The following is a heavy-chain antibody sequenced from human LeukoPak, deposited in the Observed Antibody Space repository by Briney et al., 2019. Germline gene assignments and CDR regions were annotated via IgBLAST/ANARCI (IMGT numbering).Heavy chain of an antibody. Sequence: PGGSLRLSCAASGFTFDDYAMHWVRQAPGKGLEWVSLINWDGGSTYYADSVRGRFTISRDNAKNSLFLQMNSLRPEDTAVYYCARDREYTDYLHNWFDPWGQGTLVTVSS. V-gene: IGHV3-43D*04. CDR2: INWDGGST. J-gene: IGHJ5*02. CDR1: GFTFDDYA. CDR3: ARDREYTDYLHNWFDP. D-gene: IGHD4-11*01.